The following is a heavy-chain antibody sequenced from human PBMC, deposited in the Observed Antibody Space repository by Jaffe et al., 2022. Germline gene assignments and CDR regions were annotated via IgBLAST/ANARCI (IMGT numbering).Heavy chain of an antibody. Sequence: QVQLVQSGAEVKKPGASVKVSCKASGYTFTGYYMHWVRQAPGQGLEWMGRINPNSGGTNYAQKFQGRVTMTRDTSISTAYMELSRLRSDDTAVYYCARDSPVQLERRQTYYYYYYMDVWGKGTTVTVSS. D-gene: IGHD1-1*01. CDR3: ARDSPVQLERRQTYYYYYYMDV. J-gene: IGHJ6*03. CDR1: GYTFTGYY. CDR2: INPNSGGT. V-gene: IGHV1-2*06.